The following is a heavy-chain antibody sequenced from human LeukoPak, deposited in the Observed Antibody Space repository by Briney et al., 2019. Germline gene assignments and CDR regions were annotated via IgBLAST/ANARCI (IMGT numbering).Heavy chain of an antibody. J-gene: IGHJ4*02. CDR2: IYSGDSDT. V-gene: IGHV5-51*01. D-gene: IGHD3-10*01. Sequence: RGESLKISRKGSGYSFTSYWIGRVRQIPGKGLEWIGIIYSGDSDTRYSPSFQGQVTISADKSISTAYLQWSSLKASDTAMYYCARLGGSGSYRDSPNDYWGQGTLVTVSS. CDR3: ARLGGSGSYRDSPNDY. CDR1: GYSFTSYW.